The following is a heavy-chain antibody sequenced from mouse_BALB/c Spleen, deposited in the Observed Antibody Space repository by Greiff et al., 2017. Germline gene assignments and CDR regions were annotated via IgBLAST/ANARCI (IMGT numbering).Heavy chain of an antibody. V-gene: IGHV2-9*02. CDR1: GFSLTSYG. CDR2: IWAGGST. CDR3: ARGNYGSRGLAMDY. Sequence: QVQLQQSGPGLVAPSQSLSITCTVSGFSLTSYGVHWVRQPPGKGLEWLGVIWAGGSTNYNSALMSRLSISKDNSKSQVFLKMNSLQTDDTAMYYCARGNYGSRGLAMDYWGQGTSVTVSS. J-gene: IGHJ4*01. D-gene: IGHD1-1*01.